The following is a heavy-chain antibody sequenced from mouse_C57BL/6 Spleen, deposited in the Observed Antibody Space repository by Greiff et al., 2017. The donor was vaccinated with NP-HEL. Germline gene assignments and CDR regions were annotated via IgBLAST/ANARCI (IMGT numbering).Heavy chain of an antibody. Sequence: QVQLQQPGAELVKPGASVKMSCKASGYTFTSYWITWVKQRPGQGLEWIGDIYPGSGSTNYNEKFKSKATLTVDTSSSTAYMQLSSLTSEDSAVYYCAKGKSYYGSRGYAMDDWGQGTSVTVSS. V-gene: IGHV1-55*01. D-gene: IGHD1-1*01. J-gene: IGHJ4*01. CDR2: IYPGSGST. CDR1: GYTFTSYW. CDR3: AKGKSYYGSRGYAMDD.